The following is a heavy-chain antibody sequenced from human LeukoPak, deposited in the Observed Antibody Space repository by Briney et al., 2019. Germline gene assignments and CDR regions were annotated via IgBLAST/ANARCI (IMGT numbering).Heavy chain of an antibody. V-gene: IGHV4-59*08. CDR3: ARRGNWGFFDF. Sequence: PSETLSLTCTVSGGSISSYYWSWIRQPPGKGLEWIGYIYYSGSTNYHPSLKSRVTISVDTSKNQFSLKLSSVTAADTAVYYCARRGNWGFFDFWGQGTLVTVSS. CDR2: IYYSGST. J-gene: IGHJ4*02. D-gene: IGHD7-27*01. CDR1: GGSISSYY.